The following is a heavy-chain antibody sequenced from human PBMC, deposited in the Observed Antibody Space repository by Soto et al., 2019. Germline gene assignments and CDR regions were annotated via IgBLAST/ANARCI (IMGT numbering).Heavy chain of an antibody. CDR1: GFTFSSYG. CDR2: ISYDGSNK. CDR3: AKDWEVTTKSQTYYYYGMDV. Sequence: PGGSLRLSCAASGFTFSSYGMHWGRQAPGKGLEWAAVISYDGSNKYYADSVKVRFTISRDNSKNTLYLQMNSLRAEDTAVYYCAKDWEVTTKSQTYYYYGMDVWGQGTTVTVSS. D-gene: IGHD1-26*01. V-gene: IGHV3-30*18. J-gene: IGHJ6*02.